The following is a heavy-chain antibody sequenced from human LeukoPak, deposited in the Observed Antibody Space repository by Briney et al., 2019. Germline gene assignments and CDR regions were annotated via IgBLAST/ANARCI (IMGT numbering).Heavy chain of an antibody. CDR3: ARQIYGSGSYAYFDY. J-gene: IGHJ4*02. CDR2: IYTSGST. V-gene: IGHV4-4*09. Sequence: SETLSLTCTVSGGSISSYYWSWIRQPPGKGLEWIGYIYTSGSTNYNPSLKSRVTISVDTSKNQFSLKLSSVTAADTAVYYCARQIYGSGSYAYFDYWGQGTLVIVSS. D-gene: IGHD3-10*01. CDR1: GGSISSYY.